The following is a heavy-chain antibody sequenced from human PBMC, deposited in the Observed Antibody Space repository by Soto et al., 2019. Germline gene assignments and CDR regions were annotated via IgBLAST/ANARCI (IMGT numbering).Heavy chain of an antibody. D-gene: IGHD6-19*01. CDR3: AKMGSSGWPRYFDY. V-gene: IGHV3-23*01. CDR1: GFTFSRHA. Sequence: GGSLRLSCTASGFTFSRHAMTWVRQAPGKGLEWVSGLSDSGGSIYYADSVKGRFTISRDNSKNTLYLQMNSLRAEDTAVYYCAKMGSSGWPRYFDYWGQGTLVTVSS. CDR2: LSDSGGSI. J-gene: IGHJ4*02.